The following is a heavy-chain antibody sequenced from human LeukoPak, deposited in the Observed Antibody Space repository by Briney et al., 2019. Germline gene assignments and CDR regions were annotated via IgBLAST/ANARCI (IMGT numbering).Heavy chain of an antibody. D-gene: IGHD2/OR15-2a*01. V-gene: IGHV1-18*01. CDR1: GYTFTSYG. CDR2: ISAYNGNT. Sequence: GASVKVSCKASGYTFTSYGISWVRQAPGQGLEWMGWISAYNGNTNYAPKLQARVTMTTATSTSTAYMELRRLTSDDPAVYYCAREPDFHDAFAIWGQGTMVTVSS. CDR3: AREPDFHDAFAI. J-gene: IGHJ3*02.